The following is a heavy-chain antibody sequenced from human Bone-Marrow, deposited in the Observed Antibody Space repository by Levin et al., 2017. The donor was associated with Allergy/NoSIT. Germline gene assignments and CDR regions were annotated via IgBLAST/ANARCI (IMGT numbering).Heavy chain of an antibody. V-gene: IGHV5-51*01. Sequence: ASVKVSCKGSGYSFTNYWIGWVRQMPGKGLESMGNIYPGNSDTRYDPSFQGQVTISADKSIGTAYLQWSSLKASDTAIYYCARHDGHSNQPDYWGQGTLVTVSS. J-gene: IGHJ4*02. CDR3: ARHDGHSNQPDY. D-gene: IGHD5-18*01. CDR1: GYSFTNYW. CDR2: IYPGNSDT.